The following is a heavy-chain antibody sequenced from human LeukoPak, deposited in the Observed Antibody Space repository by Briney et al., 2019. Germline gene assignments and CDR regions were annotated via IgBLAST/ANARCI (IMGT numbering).Heavy chain of an antibody. J-gene: IGHJ6*03. CDR2: INHSGST. Sequence: SETLSLTCAVYGGSFSGYYWSWIRQPPGKRLEWIGEINHSGSTNYNPSLKSRVTISVDTSKNQFSLKLSSVTAADTAVYYCARAPMTYYYMDVWGKGTTVTVSS. CDR1: GGSFSGYY. V-gene: IGHV4-34*01. CDR3: ARAPMTYYYMDV.